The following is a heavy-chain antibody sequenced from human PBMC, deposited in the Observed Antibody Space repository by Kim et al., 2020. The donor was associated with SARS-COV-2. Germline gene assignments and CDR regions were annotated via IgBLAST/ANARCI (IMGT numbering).Heavy chain of an antibody. J-gene: IGHJ4*02. CDR3: ARDLPYYYGSGSYFDY. D-gene: IGHD3-10*01. V-gene: IGHV3-11*06. Sequence: SAKGRFTLSRDNAKNSLYLQMNSLRAEDTAVYYCARDLPYYYGSGSYFDYWGQGTLVTVSS.